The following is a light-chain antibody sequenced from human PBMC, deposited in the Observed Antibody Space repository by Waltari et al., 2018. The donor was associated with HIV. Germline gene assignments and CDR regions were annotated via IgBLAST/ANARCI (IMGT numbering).Light chain of an antibody. CDR2: DGS. CDR1: QSVSSY. Sequence: EIVLTQSPGTLSLSPGERATLSCRASQSVSSYLAWYQQKPGQVPRLLFYDGSNRATGIPARFSVSGSGTDFTLTISSLEPEDFAIYYCQQRINWPITFGQGTRLDIK. CDR3: QQRINWPIT. V-gene: IGKV3-11*01. J-gene: IGKJ5*01.